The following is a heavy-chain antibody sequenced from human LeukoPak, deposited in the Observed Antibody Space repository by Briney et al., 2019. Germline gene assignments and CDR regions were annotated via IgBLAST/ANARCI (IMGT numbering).Heavy chain of an antibody. Sequence: SETLSLTCTVSGGSISSYYWSWTRQPAGKGLEWIGRIYTSGSTNYDPSLKSRVTMSVDTSKNQFSLKLSSVTAADTAVYYCAGGTEYYYHGMDVWGQGTTVTVSS. CDR2: IYTSGST. D-gene: IGHD3-16*01. V-gene: IGHV4-4*07. CDR1: GGSISSYY. CDR3: AGGTEYYYHGMDV. J-gene: IGHJ6*02.